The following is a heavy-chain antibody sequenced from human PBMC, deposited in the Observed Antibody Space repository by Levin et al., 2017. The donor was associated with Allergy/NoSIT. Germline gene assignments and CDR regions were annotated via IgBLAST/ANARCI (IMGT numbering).Heavy chain of an antibody. V-gene: IGHV3-74*01. CDR3: VRVPYLVAVSAFDI. Sequence: LSLTCEASGFTFRSYWMHWVRQAPGKGLVWVSRINSDGTNINYADSVKGRFTISRDNAKNMLYLQMNSLRAEDTAVYYCVRVPYLVAVSAFDIWGQGTMVTVSS. CDR2: INSDGTNI. D-gene: IGHD6-19*01. CDR1: GFTFRSYW. J-gene: IGHJ3*02.